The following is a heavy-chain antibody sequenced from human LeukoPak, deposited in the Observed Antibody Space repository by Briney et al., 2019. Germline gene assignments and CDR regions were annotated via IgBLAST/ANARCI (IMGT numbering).Heavy chain of an antibody. V-gene: IGHV3-21*06. Sequence: GGSLRLSCGASGFTFSSYSMNWVRQAPGKGLEWVSCISSSSSYIYYADSVKGRFTISRDNAKNSVYLQMNGLRAEDTAVYYCTRLAAAGSGRWAPDYWGQEPWSPSPQ. CDR3: TRLAAAGSGRWAPDY. D-gene: IGHD1-14*01. J-gene: IGHJ4*01. CDR2: ISSSSSYI. CDR1: GFTFSSYS.